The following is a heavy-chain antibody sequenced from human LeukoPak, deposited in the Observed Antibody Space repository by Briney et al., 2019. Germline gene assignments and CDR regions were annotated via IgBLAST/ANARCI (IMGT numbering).Heavy chain of an antibody. D-gene: IGHD1-7*01. CDR3: ARTNWNYDRSARWFDP. CDR1: GGTFSSYA. Sequence: GASVKVSCKASGGTFSSYAISWVRQAPGQGLEWMGWISAYNGNTNYAQKLQGRVTMTTDTSTSTAYMELRSLRSDDTAVYYCARTNWNYDRSARWFDPWGQGTLVTVSS. V-gene: IGHV1-18*01. J-gene: IGHJ5*02. CDR2: ISAYNGNT.